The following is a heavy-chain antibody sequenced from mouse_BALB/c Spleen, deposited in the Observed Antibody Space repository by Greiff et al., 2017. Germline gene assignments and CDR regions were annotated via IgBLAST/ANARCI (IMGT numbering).Heavy chain of an antibody. V-gene: IGHV5-4*02. CDR2: ISDGGSYT. Sequence: EVMLVESGGGLVKPGGSLKLSCAASGFTFSDYYMYWVRQTPEKRLEWVATISDGGSYTYYPDSVKGRFTISRDNAKNNLYLQMSSLKSEDTAMYYCARDQEGAMDYWGQGTSVTVSS. J-gene: IGHJ4*01. CDR1: GFTFSDYY. CDR3: ARDQEGAMDY.